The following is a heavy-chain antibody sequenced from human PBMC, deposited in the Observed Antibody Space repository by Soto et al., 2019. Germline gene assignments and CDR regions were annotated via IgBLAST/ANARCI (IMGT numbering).Heavy chain of an antibody. CDR3: ARERKFDFWRKGLDV. Sequence: QAQLVQSGAEVKKPGASVKVSCKASGYTFTSYDINWVRQAPGQGLEWLGWMDPNSGSTGYAQNFPGRVTMTMNISINTAHMELSSLRSEDTAVYYCARERKFDFWRKGLDVWGQGTTVTVSS. CDR1: GYTFTSYD. V-gene: IGHV1-8*01. CDR2: MDPNSGST. J-gene: IGHJ6*02. D-gene: IGHD3-3*01.